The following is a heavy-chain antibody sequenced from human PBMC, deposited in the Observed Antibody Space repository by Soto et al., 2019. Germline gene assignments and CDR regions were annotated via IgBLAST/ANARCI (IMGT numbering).Heavy chain of an antibody. D-gene: IGHD3-10*01. CDR3: AKDGVLLWFGELPTECFQH. V-gene: IGHV3-23*01. J-gene: IGHJ1*01. Sequence: GGSLSLSCAASGFTFSSYAMSWVRQAPGKGLEWVSAISGSGGSTYYADSVMGRFTISRDVSKNTLYLQMNSLRAEDTAVYYCAKDGVLLWFGELPTECFQHLGQGTLVTVSS. CDR2: ISGSGGST. CDR1: GFTFSSYA.